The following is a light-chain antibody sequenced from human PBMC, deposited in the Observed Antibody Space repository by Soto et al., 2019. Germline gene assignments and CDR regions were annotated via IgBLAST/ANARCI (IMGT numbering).Light chain of an antibody. CDR3: QQVDSYPRT. J-gene: IGKJ1*01. CDR1: QGIGTY. V-gene: IGKV1-9*01. Sequence: IQFTQSPSSLSASVGDRVTVTCRASQGIGTYLVWYQQKSGKAPTVLIYASSTLQTGVPSRFSGSGSGTDFSLTISSLHNEDVATYYCQQVDSYPRTFGQGTKVDIK. CDR2: ASS.